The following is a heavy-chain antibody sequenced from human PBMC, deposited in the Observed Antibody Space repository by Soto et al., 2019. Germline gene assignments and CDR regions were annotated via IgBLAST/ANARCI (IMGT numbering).Heavy chain of an antibody. D-gene: IGHD2-21*02. J-gene: IGHJ4*02. V-gene: IGHV3-23*01. Sequence: GGSLRLSCSASRFTFGGYAMSWVRQAPGKGLEWVSGITGNAANTVYADSVKGRVTISRDNSKNALYLQLNSLRAEDTAVYFCAKAARDCGGDCYSSYFDSWGQGALVTVSS. CDR3: AKAARDCGGDCYSSYFDS. CDR2: ITGNAANT. CDR1: RFTFGGYA.